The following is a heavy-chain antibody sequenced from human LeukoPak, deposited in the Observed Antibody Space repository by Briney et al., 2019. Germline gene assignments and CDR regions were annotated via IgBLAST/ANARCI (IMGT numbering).Heavy chain of an antibody. CDR1: GYTLTELS. CDR2: FDPDTVET. J-gene: IGHJ4*02. CDR3: ATVRYYDTPGDSDYFDY. V-gene: IGHV1-24*01. D-gene: IGHD3-22*01. Sequence: ASVKVSCKVSGYTLTELSMHWVRQAPGKGLEWMGGFDPDTVETIYAQKFQGRVTMTEDTSTDTAYMDLSSLRSEDTAVYYCATVRYYDTPGDSDYFDYWGQGTLVTVSS.